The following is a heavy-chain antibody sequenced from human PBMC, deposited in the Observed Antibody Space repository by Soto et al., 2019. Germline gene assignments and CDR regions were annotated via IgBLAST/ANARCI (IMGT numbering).Heavy chain of an antibody. Sequence: SETLSLTCTVSGGSISSYYWSWIRQPPGKGLEWIGYIYYSGSTNYNPSLKSRVTISVDTSKNQFSLKLSSVTAADTAVYYCARVFLVAAPNGAFDIWGQGTMVTVSS. D-gene: IGHD2-15*01. CDR3: ARVFLVAAPNGAFDI. CDR2: IYYSGST. J-gene: IGHJ3*02. CDR1: GGSISSYY. V-gene: IGHV4-59*01.